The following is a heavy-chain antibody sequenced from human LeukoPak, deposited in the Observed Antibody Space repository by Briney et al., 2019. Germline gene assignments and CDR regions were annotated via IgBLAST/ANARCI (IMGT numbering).Heavy chain of an antibody. CDR1: GYIFTTYD. V-gene: IGHV1-8*03. CDR2: LNPNSGNA. J-gene: IGHJ4*02. D-gene: IGHD1-26*01. Sequence: ASVKVSCKASGYIFTTYDIGWVRQATGQGLEWMGRLNPNSGNAGYAQKFQGRVTISRNTSISTAYMELSSLRSEDTAVYYCARILSQASFWELHGLDRDYWGQGTLVTVSS. CDR3: ARILSQASFWELHGLDRDY.